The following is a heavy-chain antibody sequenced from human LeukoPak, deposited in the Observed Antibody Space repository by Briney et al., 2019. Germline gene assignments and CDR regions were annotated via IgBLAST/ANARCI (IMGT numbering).Heavy chain of an antibody. V-gene: IGHV4-59*08. CDR2: IYYAGSS. CDR3: ARHSYNYYGLDV. CDR1: GVSIKNYY. J-gene: IGHJ6*02. Sequence: SETLSLTCTVSGVSIKNYYWSWIRQPPGKGLEWIANIYYAGSSNYNPSLKSRVSVSIDASKNHLSLKLTSVTAADTAIYYCARHSYNYYGLDVWGQGTTITVSS.